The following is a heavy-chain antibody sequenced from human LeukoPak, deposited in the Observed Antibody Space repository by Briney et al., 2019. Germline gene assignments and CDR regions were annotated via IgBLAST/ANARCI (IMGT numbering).Heavy chain of an antibody. CDR2: INGDGGST. V-gene: IGHV3-43*02. Sequence: GGSLRLSCAASGFTFDDYAIHWVRQAPGKGLEWVPRINGDGGSTYYADSVKGRFNISRDHSKNSLYLQMNSLRTEDTALYYCAKERWLQYFDYWGQGTLVTVSS. CDR1: GFTFDDYA. J-gene: IGHJ4*02. D-gene: IGHD5-24*01. CDR3: AKERWLQYFDY.